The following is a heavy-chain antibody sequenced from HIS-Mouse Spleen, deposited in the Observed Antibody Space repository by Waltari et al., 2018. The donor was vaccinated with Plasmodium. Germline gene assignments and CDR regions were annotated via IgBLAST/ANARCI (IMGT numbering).Heavy chain of an antibody. CDR3: AKDRRSSSWYVDY. CDR1: GVTSSSGG. D-gene: IGHD6-13*01. CDR2: ISYDGSK. J-gene: IGHJ4*02. Sequence: QVQLVESGGGVVQPGRSVRRSGGASGVTSSSGGMHWVRQAPGKGLEWVAVISYDGSKYYADSVKGRFTISRDNSKNTLYLQMNSLRAEDTAVYYCAKDRRSSSWYVDYWGQGTLVTVSS. V-gene: IGHV3-30*18.